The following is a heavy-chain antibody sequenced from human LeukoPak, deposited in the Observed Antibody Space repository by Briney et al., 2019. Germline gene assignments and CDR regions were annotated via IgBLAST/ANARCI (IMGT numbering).Heavy chain of an antibody. CDR2: ISSSGSTI. J-gene: IGHJ4*02. CDR3: ARDRAYGDGGY. D-gene: IGHD4-17*01. Sequence: GGSLRLSCAASGFTFSSYEMSWVGQAPGKGLEWVSYISSSGSTIYYADSVKGRFTISRDNAKNSLYLQMNSLRAEDTAVYYCARDRAYGDGGYWGQGTLVTVSS. V-gene: IGHV3-48*03. CDR1: GFTFSSYE.